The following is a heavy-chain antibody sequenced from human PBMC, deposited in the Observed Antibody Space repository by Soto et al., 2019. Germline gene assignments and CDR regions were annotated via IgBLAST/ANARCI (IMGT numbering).Heavy chain of an antibody. V-gene: IGHV1-69*08. J-gene: IGHJ5*02. CDR2: IIPIRGIA. D-gene: IGHD4-17*01. CDR1: GGTFSSYT. CDR3: ARDRDYGDYSPDNWFDP. Sequence: QVQLVQSGAEVKKPGSSVKVSCKASGGTFSSYTISWVRQAPGQGLEWMGRIIPIRGIANYAQKFQGRVTITADKSTSTAYMELSSLRSEDTAVYYCARDRDYGDYSPDNWFDPWGQGTLVTVSS.